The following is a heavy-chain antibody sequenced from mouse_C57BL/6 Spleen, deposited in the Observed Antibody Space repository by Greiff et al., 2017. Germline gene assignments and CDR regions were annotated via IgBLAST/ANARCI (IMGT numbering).Heavy chain of an antibody. CDR2: FDPSDSET. J-gene: IGHJ2*01. CDR1: GYTFTSYW. V-gene: IGHV1-52*01. D-gene: IGHD2-1*01. Sequence: QVQLQQPGAELVRPGSSVKLSCKASGYTFTSYWMHWVKQRPIQGLEWIGNFDPSDSETHYNQKFKDKATLTVDKSSSTAYMQLSSLTSEDSAVYYYARARGNYGRGYYFDYWGQGTTLTVSS. CDR3: ARARGNYGRGYYFDY.